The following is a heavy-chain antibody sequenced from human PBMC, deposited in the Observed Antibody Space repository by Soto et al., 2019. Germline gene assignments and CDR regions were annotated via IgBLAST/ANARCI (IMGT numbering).Heavy chain of an antibody. CDR3: ARDWGYCSGGSCYPSVGFPWFDP. CDR1: GGTFSSYA. Sequence: SVKVSCKASGGTFSSYAISWVRQAPGQGREWMGGIIPLFGTANYAQKFQGRDTITADASTSTAYMELSSLRSEDTAVYYCARDWGYCSGGSCYPSVGFPWFDPWGQGTLVTVSS. CDR2: IIPLFGTA. J-gene: IGHJ5*02. V-gene: IGHV1-69*13. D-gene: IGHD2-15*01.